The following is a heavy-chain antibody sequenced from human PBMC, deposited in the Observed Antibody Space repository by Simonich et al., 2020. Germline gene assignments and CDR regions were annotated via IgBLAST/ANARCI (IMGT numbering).Heavy chain of an antibody. Sequence: QVQLQQWGAGLLKPSETLSLTCAVYGGSFSGYYWSWIRQPPGKGLEWLGESNHRGSTNFNPSLKSRVTISVDTSKNQFSLELSSVTAAYTAVYYCARVGGPDAFDIWGQGTMVTVSS. CDR2: SNHRGST. CDR1: GGSFSGYY. J-gene: IGHJ3*02. CDR3: ARVGGPDAFDI. V-gene: IGHV4-34*01. D-gene: IGHD1-26*01.